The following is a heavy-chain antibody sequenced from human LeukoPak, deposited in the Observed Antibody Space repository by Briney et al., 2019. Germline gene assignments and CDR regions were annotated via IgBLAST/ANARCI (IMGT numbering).Heavy chain of an antibody. Sequence: GGSLRLSCAASGFTFGSYAMSWVRQAPGKGLEWVSAISGSGGSTYYADSVKGRFTISRDNSKNTLYLQMNSLRAEDTAVYYCAKGYSGYDFSFDYWGQGTLVTVSS. V-gene: IGHV3-23*01. CDR2: ISGSGGST. J-gene: IGHJ4*02. CDR1: GFTFGSYA. CDR3: AKGYSGYDFSFDY. D-gene: IGHD5-12*01.